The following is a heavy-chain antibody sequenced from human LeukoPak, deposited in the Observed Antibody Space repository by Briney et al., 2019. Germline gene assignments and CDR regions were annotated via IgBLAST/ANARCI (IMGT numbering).Heavy chain of an antibody. Sequence: ASLKVSCKASGYTFTGYYMHWVRQGPGQGLEWMGWINPNSGGTNYAQKFQGRVTMTRDTSISTAYMELSRLRSDDTAVYYCAGGYSSSWYVDYWGQGTLVTVSS. J-gene: IGHJ4*02. CDR1: GYTFTGYY. D-gene: IGHD6-13*01. CDR2: INPNSGGT. V-gene: IGHV1-2*02. CDR3: AGGYSSSWYVDY.